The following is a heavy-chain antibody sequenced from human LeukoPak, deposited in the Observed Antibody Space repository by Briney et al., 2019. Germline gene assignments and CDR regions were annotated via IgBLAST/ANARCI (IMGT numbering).Heavy chain of an antibody. CDR3: ACNYDFWSGYTP. D-gene: IGHD3-3*01. J-gene: IGHJ5*02. Sequence: PSETLSLTCTVSGGYISSYYWSWIRQPAGKGLEWIGRIYTSGNANYNPSLNSRVTMSVDTSKNQFSLKLSSVTAADTAVYYCACNYDFWSGYTPWGQGTLVTVSS. CDR2: IYTSGNA. CDR1: GGYISSYY. V-gene: IGHV4-4*07.